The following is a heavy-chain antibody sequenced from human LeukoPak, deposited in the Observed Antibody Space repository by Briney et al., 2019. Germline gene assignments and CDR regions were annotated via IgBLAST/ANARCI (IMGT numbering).Heavy chain of an antibody. Sequence: ASVKVSCKASGYTFTSYGISWVRQAPGQGLEWMGWISAYNGNTNYAQKLQGRVTMTTDTSTSTAYMELRSLRSDDAAVYYCARDSPYDILTGYYTDWGQGTLVTVSS. CDR1: GYTFTSYG. CDR2: ISAYNGNT. J-gene: IGHJ4*02. V-gene: IGHV1-18*01. D-gene: IGHD3-9*01. CDR3: ARDSPYDILTGYYTD.